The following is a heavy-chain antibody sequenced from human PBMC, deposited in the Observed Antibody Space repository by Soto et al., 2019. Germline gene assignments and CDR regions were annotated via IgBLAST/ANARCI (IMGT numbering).Heavy chain of an antibody. CDR1: GFTVGNNY. CDR3: ARDPPGIAAAGGG. J-gene: IGHJ6*02. Sequence: EVQLVESGGGLVQPGGSLRLSCAASGFTVGNNYMKWVRQAPGKGLECVSLIYSGGSTNYADSVKGRFTISRDNSKNTLYLQMNSLRAEDTAVYYCARDPPGIAAAGGGWGQGTTVTVSS. CDR2: IYSGGST. V-gene: IGHV3-66*01. D-gene: IGHD6-13*01.